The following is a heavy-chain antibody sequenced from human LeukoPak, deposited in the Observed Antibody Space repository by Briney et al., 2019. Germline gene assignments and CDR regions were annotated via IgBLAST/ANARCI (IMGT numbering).Heavy chain of an antibody. V-gene: IGHV1-8*01. CDR3: ASLRAEIAARRQVQNWFDP. J-gene: IGHJ5*02. CDR1: GYTFPSYD. CDR2: MNPNSGNT. D-gene: IGHD6-6*01. Sequence: GASVKVSCKASGYTFPSYDINWVRQATGHGLEWMGWMNPNSGNTGYAQKFQGRVTMTRNTSISTAYMELSSLRSEDTAVYYCASLRAEIAARRQVQNWFDPWGQGTLVTVSS.